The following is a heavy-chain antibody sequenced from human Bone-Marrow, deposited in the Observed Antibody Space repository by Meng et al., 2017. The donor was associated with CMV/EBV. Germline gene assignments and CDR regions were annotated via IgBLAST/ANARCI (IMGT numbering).Heavy chain of an antibody. D-gene: IGHD4-11*01. CDR3: ARDSDYSNYNWFDP. CDR1: GFTFSSYW. Sequence: GESLKISCAASGFTFSSYWMSWVRQAPGKGLEWVANIKQDGSEKYYVDSVKGRFTISRDKAKNSLYLQMNSLRSEDTAVYYCARDSDYSNYNWFDPWGQGTLVTVSS. V-gene: IGHV3-7*01. CDR2: IKQDGSEK. J-gene: IGHJ5*02.